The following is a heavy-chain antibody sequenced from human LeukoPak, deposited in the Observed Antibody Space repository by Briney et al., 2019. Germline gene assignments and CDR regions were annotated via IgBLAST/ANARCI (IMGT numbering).Heavy chain of an antibody. CDR1: GGSISSGGYS. Sequence: SETLSLTCAVSGGSISSGGYSWGWIRQPPGKGLEWSVYIYYSGSTYYNPSLKSRVTISVDPSKKKIFLKLSSVTAADTAVYYCARGRYGTVSRGWFDPWGQGTLVTVSS. CDR3: ARGRYGTVSRGWFDP. V-gene: IGHV4-30-4*07. D-gene: IGHD1-1*01. J-gene: IGHJ5*02. CDR2: IYYSGST.